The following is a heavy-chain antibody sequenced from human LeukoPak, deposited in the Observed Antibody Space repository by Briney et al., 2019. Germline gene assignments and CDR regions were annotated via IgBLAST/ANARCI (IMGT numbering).Heavy chain of an antibody. V-gene: IGHV1-69*05. Sequence: ASVKVSCKASGGTFSSYAISWVRQAPGQGLEWMGGIIPIFGTANYAQKFQGRVTITTDESTSTAYMGLSSLRSEDTAVYYCARVSPWGCSSTSCYFDYWGQGTLVTVSS. CDR3: ARVSPWGCSSTSCYFDY. D-gene: IGHD2-2*01. CDR1: GGTFSSYA. J-gene: IGHJ4*02. CDR2: IIPIFGTA.